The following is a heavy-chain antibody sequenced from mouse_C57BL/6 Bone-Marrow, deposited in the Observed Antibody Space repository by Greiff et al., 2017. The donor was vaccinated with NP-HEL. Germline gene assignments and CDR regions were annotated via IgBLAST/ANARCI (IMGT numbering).Heavy chain of an antibody. J-gene: IGHJ1*03. V-gene: IGHV1-64*01. CDR3: AIITTVVDWYFDV. CDR2: IHPNSGST. D-gene: IGHD1-1*01. Sequence: PGQGLEWIGMIHPNSGSTNYNEKFKSKATLTVDKSSSTAYMQLSSLTSEDSAVYYCAIITTVVDWYFDVWGTGTTVTVSS.